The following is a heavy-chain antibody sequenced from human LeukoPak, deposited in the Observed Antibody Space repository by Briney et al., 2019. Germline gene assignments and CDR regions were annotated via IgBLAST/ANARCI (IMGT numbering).Heavy chain of an antibody. V-gene: IGHV3-74*01. J-gene: IGHJ4*02. CDR1: GFTFSRYW. CDR3: VRDGDGYNFDY. D-gene: IGHD5-24*01. Sequence: PGGSLRLSCAASGFTFSRYWMHWVRQAPGKGLEWVSRIKGDGSYTNYAGSVKGRFTISRDNAKNTLNLQMNSLRAEDTAVYYCVRDGDGYNFDYWGQGTLVTVSS. CDR2: IKGDGSYT.